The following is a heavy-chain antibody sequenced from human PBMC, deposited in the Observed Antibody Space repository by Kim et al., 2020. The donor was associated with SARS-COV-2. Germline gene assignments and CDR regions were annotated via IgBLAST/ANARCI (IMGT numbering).Heavy chain of an antibody. V-gene: IGHV4-39*02. D-gene: IGHD6-6*01. Sequence: TYYNPYLKSRVIISVDTSKNQFSLKLSSVTAADTAVYYCARDGASRPFAYWGQGTLVTVSS. CDR3: ARDGASRPFAY. CDR2: T. J-gene: IGHJ4*02.